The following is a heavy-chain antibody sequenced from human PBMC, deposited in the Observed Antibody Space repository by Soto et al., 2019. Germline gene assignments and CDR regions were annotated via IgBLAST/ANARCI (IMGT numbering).Heavy chain of an antibody. D-gene: IGHD3-16*01. J-gene: IGHJ3*02. CDR2: VWSNGVNN. CDR1: GFSFSTYG. CDR3: VREGGPFDAFDI. Sequence: PGGSLRLSCAASGFSFSTYGMHWVRQAPGKGLEWVAVVWSNGVNNYYADSVRGRFTISRDNSKNSLYLQMNSLKAEDTAVYYCVREGGPFDAFDIWGQGTMVTVSS. V-gene: IGHV3-33*01.